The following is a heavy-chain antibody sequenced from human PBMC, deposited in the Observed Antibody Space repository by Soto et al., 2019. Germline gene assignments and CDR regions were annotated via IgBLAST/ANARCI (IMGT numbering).Heavy chain of an antibody. CDR1: GETLNSNP. D-gene: IGHD2-15*01. V-gene: IGHV1-69*01. CDR2: IVPLSDRT. J-gene: IGHJ1*01. CDR3: ARKSGRDCHSGGGCFDLDV. Sequence: QVQLVQSGAEVKKPGSSLNVSCKVFGETLNSNPIGWVRQAPGQGLEWVGGIVPLSDRTNYAQELQGRVTVTADGSTSTVYMELSNLKSDDTAVYYWARKSGRDCHSGGGCFDLDVWGQGRLLTGSS.